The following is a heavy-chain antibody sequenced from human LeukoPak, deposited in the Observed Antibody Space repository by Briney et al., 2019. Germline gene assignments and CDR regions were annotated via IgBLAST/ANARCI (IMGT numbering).Heavy chain of an antibody. CDR1: GFTFSASY. CDR2: ISNSATTI. Sequence: GGSLRLSCAASGFTFSASYMSWIRQAPGMGLEWVSYISNSATTIFYADSVKGRFTISRDNAKNSMYLQMSSPRAEDTAVYYCAGRAAAGKAGFFQHWGRGTLVTVSS. V-gene: IGHV3-11*04. CDR3: AGRAAAGKAGFFQH. D-gene: IGHD6-13*01. J-gene: IGHJ1*01.